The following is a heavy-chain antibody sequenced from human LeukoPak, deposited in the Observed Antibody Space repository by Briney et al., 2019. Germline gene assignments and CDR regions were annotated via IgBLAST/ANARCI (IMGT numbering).Heavy chain of an antibody. CDR3: AKDTVLRYGDYEEGNY. CDR2: IYYSGST. J-gene: IGHJ4*02. Sequence: PSETLSLTCAVSGGSISSGDYSWSWIRQPPGKGLEWIGNIYYSGSTYYNPSLKSRVNISVDTSKNQFSLKLTSVTAADTAVYYCAKDTVLRYGDYEEGNYWGQGTLVTVSS. V-gene: IGHV4-30-4*07. CDR1: GGSISSGDYS. D-gene: IGHD4-17*01.